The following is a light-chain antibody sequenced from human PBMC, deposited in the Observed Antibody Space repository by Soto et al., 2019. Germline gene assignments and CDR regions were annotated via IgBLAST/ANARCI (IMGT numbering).Light chain of an antibody. Sequence: QSALTQPASVSGSPGQSITISCTGTSSDVGSYNLVSWYQQHPGKAPKLMIYEGSKRPSGVSDRFSGSKSGNTASLTISGLQAEDEADYYCCSYAGSSLVDFGGGTKVTVL. V-gene: IGLV2-23*01. CDR1: SSDVGSYNL. J-gene: IGLJ2*01. CDR3: CSYAGSSLVD. CDR2: EGS.